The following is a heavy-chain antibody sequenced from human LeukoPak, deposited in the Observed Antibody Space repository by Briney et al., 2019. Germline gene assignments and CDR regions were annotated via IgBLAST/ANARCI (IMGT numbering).Heavy chain of an antibody. CDR3: ARNYGEIDAFDI. CDR1: GGSISSGGYY. J-gene: IGHJ3*02. Sequence: SQTLSLTCTVSGGSISSGGYYWSWIRQHPGKGLEWIGYIYYSGSTYYNPSLKSRVTISVDTSKNQFSLKLSSVTAADTAVYYCARNYGEIDAFDIWGQGTMVTVSS. D-gene: IGHD4-17*01. CDR2: IYYSGST. V-gene: IGHV4-30-4*08.